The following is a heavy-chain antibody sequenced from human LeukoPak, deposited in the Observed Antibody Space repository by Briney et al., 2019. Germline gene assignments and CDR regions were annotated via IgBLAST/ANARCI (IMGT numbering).Heavy chain of an antibody. CDR2: IKQDGSEK. D-gene: IGHD5-24*01. CDR3: ARDALRRDGYIGDR. Sequence: GGSLRLSCAASGFTFSSYWMSWVRQAPGKGLEWVANIKQDGSEKYYVDSVKGRFTISRDNAKNSLYLQMNSLRAEDTAVYYCARDALRRDGYIGDRWGQGTLVTASS. J-gene: IGHJ4*02. CDR1: GFTFSSYW. V-gene: IGHV3-7*01.